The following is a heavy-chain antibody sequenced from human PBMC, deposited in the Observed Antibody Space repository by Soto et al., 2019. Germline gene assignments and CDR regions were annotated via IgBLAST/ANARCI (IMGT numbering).Heavy chain of an antibody. CDR3: ARNYGSGSYRTIDY. Sequence: QVQLQQWGAGLLKPSETLSLTCAVYGGSFSGYYWSWIRQPPGKGLEWIGEINHSGSTNYNPSLKRRVSISVDTSKTHFSLKLSSVTAADTAVYYCARNYGSGSYRTIDYWGQGTLVTVSS. V-gene: IGHV4-34*01. CDR1: GGSFSGYY. CDR2: INHSGST. D-gene: IGHD3-10*01. J-gene: IGHJ4*02.